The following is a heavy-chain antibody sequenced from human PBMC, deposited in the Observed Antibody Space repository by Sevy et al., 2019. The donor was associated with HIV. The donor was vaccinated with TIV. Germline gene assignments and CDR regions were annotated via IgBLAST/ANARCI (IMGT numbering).Heavy chain of an antibody. CDR2: IYFTGNT. CDR1: GGSISSYF. D-gene: IGHD1-1*01. CDR3: ARDSTTRPRVLDY. J-gene: IGHJ4*02. V-gene: IGHV4-59*01. Sequence: SETLSLTCSVSGGSISSYFWTWVRQSPGKGLEWIGNIYFTGNTDYSPSLKRRVTLSLDTSKSQYSRTLKSVTDADTAIYFCARDSTTRPRVLDYWGQGTLVTVSS.